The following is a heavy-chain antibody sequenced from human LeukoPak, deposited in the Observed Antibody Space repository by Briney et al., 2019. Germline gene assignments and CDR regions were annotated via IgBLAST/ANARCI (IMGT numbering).Heavy chain of an antibody. J-gene: IGHJ5*01. Sequence: PSETLSLTCTVSGDSIRSGAYYWTWIRQPAGKGLEWIGRVYTYGTTDYNPSFKSRATMFLDTSQNQFSVRLTSVTAADTAAYYCARGWISGSYLAWFDSWGQGTLVTVSS. V-gene: IGHV4-61*02. D-gene: IGHD1-26*01. CDR3: ARGWISGSYLAWFDS. CDR1: GDSIRSGAYY. CDR2: VYTYGTT.